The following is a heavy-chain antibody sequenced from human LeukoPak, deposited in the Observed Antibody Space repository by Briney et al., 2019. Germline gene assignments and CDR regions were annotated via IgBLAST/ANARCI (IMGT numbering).Heavy chain of an antibody. V-gene: IGHV1-8*01. CDR2: MNPNSGNT. CDR1: GYTFTSYD. Sequence: GASVKVSCKASGYTFTSYDINWVRQATGQGLEWMGWMNPNSGNTGYAQKFQGRVSMTRNTSISTAYMELSSLRSEDTAVHYCARGAVATIPYYYYYYGMDVWGQGTTVTVSS. D-gene: IGHD5-12*01. CDR3: ARGAVATIPYYYYYYGMDV. J-gene: IGHJ6*02.